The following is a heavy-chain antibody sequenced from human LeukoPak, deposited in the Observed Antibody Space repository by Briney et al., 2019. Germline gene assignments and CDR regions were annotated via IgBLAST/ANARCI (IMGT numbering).Heavy chain of an antibody. CDR3: ARGVYSYSDAFDI. D-gene: IGHD5-18*01. CDR1: GGSISSYY. V-gene: IGHV4-59*01. J-gene: IGHJ3*02. CDR2: IYYSGST. Sequence: SETLSLTCTVSGGSISSYYWSWIRQPRGKGLEWIGYIYYSGSTNYNPSLKSRVTISVDASKNQFSLKLRSVTAADTAVYYCARGVYSYSDAFDIWGQGTMVTVSS.